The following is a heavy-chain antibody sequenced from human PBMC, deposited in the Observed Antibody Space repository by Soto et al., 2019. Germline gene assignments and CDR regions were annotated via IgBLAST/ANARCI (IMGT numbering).Heavy chain of an antibody. CDR2: ISAYNGNT. D-gene: IGHD3-22*01. CDR3: ASYCYDSSGYPNPFDY. Sequence: GASVKVSCKASGYTFTSYGISWVRQAPGQGLEWMGWISAYNGNTNYAQKLQGRVTMTTDTSTSTAYMELSSLRSEDTAVYYCASYCYDSSGYPNPFDYWGQGTLVTVSS. V-gene: IGHV1-18*01. J-gene: IGHJ4*02. CDR1: GYTFTSYG.